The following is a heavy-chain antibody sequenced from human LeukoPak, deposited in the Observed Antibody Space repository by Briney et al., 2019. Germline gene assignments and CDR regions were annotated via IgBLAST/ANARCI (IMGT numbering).Heavy chain of an antibody. CDR1: GYTFTGYY. CDR3: ARVPIIQTYDFWGGYSHYYYGMDV. J-gene: IGHJ6*02. D-gene: IGHD3-3*01. V-gene: IGHV1-2*02. CDR2: INPNSGGT. Sequence: GASVKVSCKASGYTFTGYYMHWVRQAPGQGLEWMGWINPNSGGTNYAQKFQGRVTMTRNTSISTAYMELSSLRSEDTAVYYCARVPIIQTYDFWGGYSHYYYGMDVWGQGTTVTVSS.